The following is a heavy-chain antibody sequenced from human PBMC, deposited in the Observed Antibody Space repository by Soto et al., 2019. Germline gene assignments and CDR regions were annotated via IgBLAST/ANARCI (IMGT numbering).Heavy chain of an antibody. Sequence: QVQLQESGPGLVKPSETLSLTCTVSGVSISTYYWTWIRQPPGKGLEWIGQVVNSGNTNYNPSLKSRVTISVDATTNQFSLRLSSVTAADTAMYYCASRDYNDAFDIWGQGTLVTVSS. D-gene: IGHD4-4*01. CDR2: VVNSGNT. CDR1: GVSISTYY. V-gene: IGHV4-59*01. J-gene: IGHJ3*02. CDR3: ASRDYNDAFDI.